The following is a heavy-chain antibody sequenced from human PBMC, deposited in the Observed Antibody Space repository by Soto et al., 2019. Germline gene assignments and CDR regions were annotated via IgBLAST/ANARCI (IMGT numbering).Heavy chain of an antibody. J-gene: IGHJ6*03. CDR1: GGSISSYY. CDR2: IYYSGST. Sequence: SETLSLTCTVSGGSISSYYWSWIRQPPGKGLEWIGYIYYSGSTNYNPSLKSRVTISVDTSKNQFSLKLSSETAADTAVYYCARVGHYYYYYMDVWGKGTTVTVSS. CDR3: ARVGHYYYYYMDV. V-gene: IGHV4-59*01. D-gene: IGHD3-16*01.